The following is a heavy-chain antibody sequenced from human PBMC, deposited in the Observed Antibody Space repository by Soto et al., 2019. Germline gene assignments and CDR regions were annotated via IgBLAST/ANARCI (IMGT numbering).Heavy chain of an antibody. D-gene: IGHD2-8*02. V-gene: IGHV1-18*01. CDR2: ISVYNGNT. CDR3: ARSPQYTSGGYDY. Sequence: GASVKVSCKASGYTFTSYGITWVRQAPGQGLEWMGWISVYNGNTNYAQKFQGRVTMTTETSTSTAYMELRSLKSDDTAVYYCARSPQYTSGGYDYWGQGTLVTVSS. J-gene: IGHJ4*02. CDR1: GYTFTSYG.